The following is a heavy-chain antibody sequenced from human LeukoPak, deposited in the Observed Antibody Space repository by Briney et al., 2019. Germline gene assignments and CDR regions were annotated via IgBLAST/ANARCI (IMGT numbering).Heavy chain of an antibody. D-gene: IGHD3-22*01. CDR3: ARGRAARYYDSSGLYYFDY. CDR2: INPNSGCT. V-gene: IGHV1-2*02. CDR1: GYTFTDYY. J-gene: IGHJ4*02. Sequence: GASVKVSCKASGYTFTDYYIHWVRQAPGQGLEWMGWINPNSGCTKYAQNVQGRVTMTRDTSITTAYMALSRLQSDDTAVYYCARGRAARYYDSSGLYYFDYWGLGALVTASS.